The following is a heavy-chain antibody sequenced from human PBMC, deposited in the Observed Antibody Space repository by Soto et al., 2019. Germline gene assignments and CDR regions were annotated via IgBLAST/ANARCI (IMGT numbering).Heavy chain of an antibody. CDR1: GGSIRSSTYY. CDR3: VRHLTGPPVDY. V-gene: IGHV4-39*01. D-gene: IGHD1-20*01. CDR2: SFYSGST. Sequence: PSETLSLTCTVSGGSIRSSTYYWGWIRQSPGKGLEWIGSSFYSGSTYYRPSLKSRVTISVDTSKNQFSLKLSSVTAADTAVYYCVRHLTGPPVDYWGPGTLVTVPQ. J-gene: IGHJ4*02.